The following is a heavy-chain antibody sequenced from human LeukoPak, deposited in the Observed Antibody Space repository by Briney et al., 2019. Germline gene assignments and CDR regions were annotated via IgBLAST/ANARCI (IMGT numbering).Heavy chain of an antibody. CDR2: IYSGGST. CDR1: GFTVSSNY. V-gene: IGHV3-53*01. J-gene: IGHJ6*02. Sequence: GGSLRLSCAASGFTVSSNYMSWVRQAPGKGMEWVSVIYSGGSTYYADSVKGRFTISRDNSKNTLYLQMNSLRAEDTAVYYCASRYCSGGSCYLVHYYYGMDVWGQGTTVTVSS. CDR3: ASRYCSGGSCYLVHYYYGMDV. D-gene: IGHD2-15*01.